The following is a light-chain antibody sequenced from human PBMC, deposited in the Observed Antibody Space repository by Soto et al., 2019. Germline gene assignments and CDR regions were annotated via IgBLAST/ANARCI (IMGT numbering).Light chain of an antibody. V-gene: IGKV1-5*03. J-gene: IGKJ1*01. CDR2: RAS. CDR1: EKISSW. CDR3: QEYHSFSVT. Sequence: DIQMTQSPSTLSASVGDRITITCRASEKISSWLAWYQQKPGRAPKLLIYRASKLESGIPSRFSGSGSGTEFTLTISSLQPDDFATYYCQEYHSFSVTFGQGTRWIS.